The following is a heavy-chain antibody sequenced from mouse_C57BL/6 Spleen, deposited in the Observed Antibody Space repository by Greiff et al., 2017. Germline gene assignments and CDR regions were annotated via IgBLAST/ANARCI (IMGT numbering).Heavy chain of an antibody. V-gene: IGHV5-17*01. CDR1: GFTFSDYG. J-gene: IGHJ4*01. D-gene: IGHD1-1*01. CDR2: ISSGSSTI. CDR3: ARGYYYGSSYVGMDY. Sequence: EVKVVESGGGLVKPGGSLKLSCAASGFTFSDYGMHWVRQAPEKGLEWVAYISSGSSTIYYADTVKGRFTISRDNAKNTLFLQMTSLRSEDTAMYYCARGYYYGSSYVGMDYWGQGTSVTVSS.